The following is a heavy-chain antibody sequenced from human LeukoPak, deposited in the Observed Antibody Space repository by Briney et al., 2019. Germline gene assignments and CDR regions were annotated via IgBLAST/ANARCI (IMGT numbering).Heavy chain of an antibody. CDR3: ARGGLPIYYYYMDV. J-gene: IGHJ6*03. CDR1: GYTFTNYY. CDR2: INPDSGGT. Sequence: GASVKVSCKASGYTFTNYYMHWVRQAPGQGLEWMGWINPDSGGTNYAQKFQGRVTTTRDTSISTAYMDLSRLRSDDTAVYFCARGGLPIYYYYMDVWGKGTTVTVSS. D-gene: IGHD4-11*01. V-gene: IGHV1-2*02.